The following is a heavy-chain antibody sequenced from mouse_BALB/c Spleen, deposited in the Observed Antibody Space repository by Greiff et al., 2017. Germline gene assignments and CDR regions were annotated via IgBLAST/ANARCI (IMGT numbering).Heavy chain of an antibody. J-gene: IGHJ3*01. D-gene: IGHD2-3*01. CDR1: GYSITSDYA. V-gene: IGHV3-2*02. CDR2: ISYSGST. Sequence: EVQLHQSGPGLVKPSQSLSLTCTVTGYSITSDYAWNWIRQFPGNKLEWMGYISYSGSTSYNPSLKSRISITRDTSKNQFFLQLNSVTTEDTATYYCARIYDGYYQGFANWGQGTLVTVSA. CDR3: ARIYDGYYQGFAN.